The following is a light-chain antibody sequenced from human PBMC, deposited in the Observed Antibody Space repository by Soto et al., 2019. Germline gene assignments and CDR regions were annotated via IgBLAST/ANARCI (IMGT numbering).Light chain of an antibody. CDR2: AAS. Sequence: IQLTQSPSSLSASLGDRVTITCLASQGISSYLAWYQQKPGKAPKLLIYAASTLQSGVPSRFSGSGSGTDFTLTISSLQPEDFATYCCQQLNSYPFPVGQGTRLEIK. J-gene: IGKJ5*01. CDR3: QQLNSYPFP. V-gene: IGKV1-9*01. CDR1: QGISSY.